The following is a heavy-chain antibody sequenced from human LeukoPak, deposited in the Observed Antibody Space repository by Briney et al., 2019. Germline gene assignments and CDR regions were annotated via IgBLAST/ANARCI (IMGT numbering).Heavy chain of an antibody. CDR2: INWNGGST. D-gene: IGHD2-15*01. J-gene: IGHJ4*02. CDR3: ARDLGYCSGHSCYTDY. CDR1: GFTFDEYG. V-gene: IGHV3-20*04. Sequence: GGSLRLSCAASGFTFDEYGMSWVRQAPGKGLEWVSGINWNGGSTGYADSVKGRFTISRDNAKNSLYLQMNSLRAEDTALYYRARDLGYCSGHSCYTDYWGQGTLVTVSS.